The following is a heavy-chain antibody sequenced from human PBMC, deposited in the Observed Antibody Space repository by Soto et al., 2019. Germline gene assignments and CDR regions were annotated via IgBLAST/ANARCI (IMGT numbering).Heavy chain of an antibody. D-gene: IGHD5-12*01. Sequence: QVQLRESGPGLVKPSQTLSLTCSVSGASVAGGSYYWSWVRQPPGKGLEWIGYIPSRGRPFYNPSLTSRGPISADTSKNQLSVQLTSVTAADTAVYYCARDTYSGYDFGLWGQGTLVTVSS. CDR1: GASVAGGSYY. J-gene: IGHJ5*02. CDR3: ARDTYSGYDFGL. CDR2: IPSRGRP. V-gene: IGHV4-30-4*01.